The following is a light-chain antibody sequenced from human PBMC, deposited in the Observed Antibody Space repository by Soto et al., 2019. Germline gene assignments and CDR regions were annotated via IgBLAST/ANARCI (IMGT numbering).Light chain of an antibody. CDR1: SSDVGAYNY. V-gene: IGLV2-14*01. Sequence: QSVLTQPASVSGSPGQSITFSCTGTSSDVGAYNYVSWYQQHPGKAPKLMIYEVSNRPSGVSNRFSGSKSGNTASLTISGLQAEDEGDYYCSSYTSGSTWVFGGGTKLTVL. J-gene: IGLJ3*02. CDR2: EVS. CDR3: SSYTSGSTWV.